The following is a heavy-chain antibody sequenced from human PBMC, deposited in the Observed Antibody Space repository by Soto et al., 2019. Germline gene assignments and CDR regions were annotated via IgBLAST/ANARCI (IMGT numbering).Heavy chain of an antibody. CDR3: ARAYEGDYYDY. Sequence: GGSLRLSCAASGFTFSSYAMHWVRQAPGKGLEWVAVISYDGSNKYYADSVKGRFTISRDNSKNTLYLQMNSLRAEDTAVYYCARAYEGDYYDYWGQGTLVTVSS. D-gene: IGHD3-16*01. J-gene: IGHJ4*02. CDR1: GFTFSSYA. CDR2: ISYDGSNK. V-gene: IGHV3-30-3*01.